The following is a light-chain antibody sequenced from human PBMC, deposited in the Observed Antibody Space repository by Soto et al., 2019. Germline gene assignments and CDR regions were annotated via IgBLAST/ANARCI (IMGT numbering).Light chain of an antibody. J-gene: IGKJ5*01. CDR1: QVISTS. CDR3: QQLFDSPIT. CDR2: AAS. Sequence: DIQLTQSPSFLSPSIGESVTITCRASQVISTSLAWYQANPGKAPKLLIYAASTLESGVPSRFSATVSGTEFSLTITSMQPEEFATYYCQQLFDSPITFGQGTRVEIK. V-gene: IGKV1-9*01.